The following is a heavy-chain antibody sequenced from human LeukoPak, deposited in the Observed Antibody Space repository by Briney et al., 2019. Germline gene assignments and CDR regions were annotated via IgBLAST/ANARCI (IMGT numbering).Heavy chain of an antibody. CDR2: ISYDGSNK. CDR3: ARLVSTVGNWFDP. CDR1: GFTFSSYA. Sequence: PGRSLRLSCAASGFTFSSYAMHWVRQAPGKGLEWVAVISYDGSNKYYADPVKGRFTISRDNSKNTLYLQMNSLRAEDTAVYYCARLVSTVGNWFDPWGQGTLVTVSS. J-gene: IGHJ5*02. D-gene: IGHD3-10*01. V-gene: IGHV3-30*04.